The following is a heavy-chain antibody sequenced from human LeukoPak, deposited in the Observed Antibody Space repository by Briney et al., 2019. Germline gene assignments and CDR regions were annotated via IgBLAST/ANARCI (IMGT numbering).Heavy chain of an antibody. Sequence: GGSLRLSCAASGFTFSSYAMSWVRQAPGKGLEWVSGINWNGGSTGYADSVKGRFTISRDNAKNSLYLQMNSLRAEDTAVYYCARDHYGSGSYYNEGNYYFDYWGQGTLVTVSS. D-gene: IGHD3-10*01. V-gene: IGHV3-20*04. CDR3: ARDHYGSGSYYNEGNYYFDY. CDR2: INWNGGST. J-gene: IGHJ4*02. CDR1: GFTFSSYA.